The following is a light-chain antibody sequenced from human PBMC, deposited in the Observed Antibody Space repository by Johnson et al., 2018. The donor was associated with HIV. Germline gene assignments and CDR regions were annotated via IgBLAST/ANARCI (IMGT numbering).Light chain of an antibody. CDR3: GTWDSSLIVSKV. CDR1: SSNIGNNY. Sequence: QAVLTQPPSVSAAPGQKVTISCSGSSSNIGNNYVSWYQQLPGTAPNLLIYDNNKRPSGIPDRFSGSKSGTSATLGITGLQTGDEADYYCGTWDSSLIVSKVVGTGTKVTVL. J-gene: IGLJ1*01. V-gene: IGLV1-51*01. CDR2: DNN.